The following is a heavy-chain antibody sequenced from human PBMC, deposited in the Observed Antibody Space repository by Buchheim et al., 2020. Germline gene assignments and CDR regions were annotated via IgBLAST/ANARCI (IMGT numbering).Heavy chain of an antibody. CDR2: IYYSGST. J-gene: IGHJ6*02. D-gene: IGHD6-13*01. CDR3: AGVLSSSWSNYYYYGMDV. Sequence: QLQLQESGPGLVKPSETLSLTCTVSGGSISSSSYYWGWIRQPPGKGLEWIGSIYYSGSTYYNPSLKSRVTISVDTSMNQFSLKLSSVTAADTAVYYCAGVLSSSWSNYYYYGMDVWGQGTT. CDR1: GGSISSSSYY. V-gene: IGHV4-39*01.